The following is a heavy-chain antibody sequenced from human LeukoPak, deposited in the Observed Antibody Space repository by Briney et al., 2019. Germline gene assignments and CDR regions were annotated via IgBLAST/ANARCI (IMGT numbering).Heavy chain of an antibody. CDR3: ATNSESYDSSGYLIFY. CDR1: GGTFSSYA. J-gene: IGHJ4*02. Sequence: ASVKVSCKASGGTFSSYAISWVRQAPGQGLEWMGGFDPEDGETIYAQKFQGRVTMTEDTSTDTAYMELSSLRSEDTAVYYCATNSESYDSSGYLIFYWGQGTLVTVSS. V-gene: IGHV1-24*01. CDR2: FDPEDGET. D-gene: IGHD3-22*01.